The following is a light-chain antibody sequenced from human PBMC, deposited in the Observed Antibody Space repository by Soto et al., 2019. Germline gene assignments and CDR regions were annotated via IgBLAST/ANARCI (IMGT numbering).Light chain of an antibody. V-gene: IGKV3D-15*01. Sequence: EIVMTQSPATLSVSPGDSATLSCRTSQSVNSNLAWFQQRPGQVPRLLIFSASTRATGIPARFSGSGSGTEFTLTIRSLESEDFAVYYCLQYDDWPLWKFGQGTRVEIK. CDR3: LQYDDWPLWK. CDR1: QSVNSN. J-gene: IGKJ1*01. CDR2: SAS.